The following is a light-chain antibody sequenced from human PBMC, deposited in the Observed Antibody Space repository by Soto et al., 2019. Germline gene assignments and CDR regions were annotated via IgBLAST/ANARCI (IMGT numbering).Light chain of an antibody. J-gene: IGKJ2*01. CDR2: KAS. CDR3: QEYNSHSRYT. V-gene: IGKV1-5*03. Sequence: DIQMTQSPSTLSASVGDRVSITCRASQSISGWLAWYQQKPGKAPKLLIYKASSLESGVPSRLSGSGSGTEFTLTISSLQPDDFSTYYCQEYNSHSRYTFGQGTKLEIK. CDR1: QSISGW.